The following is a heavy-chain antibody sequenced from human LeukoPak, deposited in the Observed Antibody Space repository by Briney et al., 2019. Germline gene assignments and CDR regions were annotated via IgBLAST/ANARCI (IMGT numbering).Heavy chain of an antibody. CDR1: GGSFSGYY. CDR3: ARGLHYYDSM. CDR2: INHSGST. D-gene: IGHD3-22*01. Sequence: SETLSLTCAVCGGSFSGYYWSWIRQPPGKGLEWIGEINHSGSTNYNPSLKSRVTISVDTSKNQFSLKLSSVTAADTAVYYCARGLHYYDSMWGQGTLVTVSS. V-gene: IGHV4-34*01. J-gene: IGHJ4*02.